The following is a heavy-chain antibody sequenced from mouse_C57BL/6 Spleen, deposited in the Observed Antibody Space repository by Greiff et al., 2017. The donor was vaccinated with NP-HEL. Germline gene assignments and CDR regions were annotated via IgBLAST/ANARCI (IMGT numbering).Heavy chain of an antibody. Sequence: EVQVVESGGGLVKPGGSLKLSCAASGFTFSDYGMHWVRQAPEKGLEWVAYMSSCSSTNYYADTVKGRFTISRDNAKNTLFLQMTSLRSEDTAMYYCARKTGYYAMDYWGQGTSVTVSS. V-gene: IGHV5-17*01. CDR3: ARKTGYYAMDY. J-gene: IGHJ4*01. CDR2: MSSCSSTN. CDR1: GFTFSDYG.